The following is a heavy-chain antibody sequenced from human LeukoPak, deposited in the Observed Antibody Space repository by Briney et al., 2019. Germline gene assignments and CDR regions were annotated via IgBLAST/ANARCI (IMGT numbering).Heavy chain of an antibody. Sequence: PGGSVRLSCAASGVTFSSYAISWVRQAPGKGLEWVLSISGSGGSTYYADSVKGRFTISRDNSKNTLYLQMNSLRAEDTAVYYCAKDVGTYSPEYFQHWGQGTLVTVSS. D-gene: IGHD2-21*01. V-gene: IGHV3-23*01. CDR1: GVTFSSYA. CDR3: AKDVGTYSPEYFQH. J-gene: IGHJ1*01. CDR2: ISGSGGST.